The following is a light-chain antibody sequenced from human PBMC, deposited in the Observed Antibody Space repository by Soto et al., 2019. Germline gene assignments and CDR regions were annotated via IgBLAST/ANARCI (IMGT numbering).Light chain of an antibody. Sequence: QSVLTQPPSVSGASGQRVTISCTGSSSKIGAGYDVHWYQQLPGTAPKLLIYGNSNRPSGVPDRFSGSKSGTSASLAITGLQAEDEADYYCQSYDSSLSGYVFGTGTKVTVL. CDR3: QSYDSSLSGYV. J-gene: IGLJ1*01. V-gene: IGLV1-40*01. CDR2: GNS. CDR1: SSKIGAGYD.